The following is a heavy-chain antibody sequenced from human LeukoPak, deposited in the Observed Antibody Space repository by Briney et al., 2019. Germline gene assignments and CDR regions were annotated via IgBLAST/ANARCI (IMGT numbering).Heavy chain of an antibody. J-gene: IGHJ3*02. D-gene: IGHD3-16*02. CDR2: ILHNGDST. CDR3: ARLSSFAFDI. V-gene: IGHV3-23*01. CDR1: GFTCSTYV. Sequence: GGSLRLSCAASGFTCSTYVMSWVRQAPGKGLEWLSLILHNGDSTYYTDSVKGRFTISRDNSKNTLYLQMNSLRAEDTAVYYCARLSSFAFDIWGQGTMVTVSS.